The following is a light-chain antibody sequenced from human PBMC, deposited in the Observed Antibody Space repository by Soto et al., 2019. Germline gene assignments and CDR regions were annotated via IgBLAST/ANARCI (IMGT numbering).Light chain of an antibody. Sequence: DIQMTQSPSTLSAYVGDRVTITCRASKSISIWLAWYQQKPGKAPNIXXYKASSLETGVPSRFSGSGSGTEFTLTISSLQPDDFATYYCQQCSTYTPRTFGQGTKVDIK. CDR3: QQCSTYTPRT. CDR1: KSISIW. V-gene: IGKV1-5*03. CDR2: KAS. J-gene: IGKJ1*01.